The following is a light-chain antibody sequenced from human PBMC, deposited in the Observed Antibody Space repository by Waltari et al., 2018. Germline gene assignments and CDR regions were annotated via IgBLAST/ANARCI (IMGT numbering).Light chain of an antibody. CDR1: KSVLYSSNNENY. V-gene: IGKV4-1*01. CDR2: WAS. J-gene: IGKJ2*01. CDR3: QQYYDTAYT. Sequence: DIVMTEPPDSLAESLGERDTNKCKSSKSVLYSSNNENYLAWYQQKPRQPPRLLIYWASTRAYGVPDRFSGSGSETHFTLTINSLQAEDVAVYYCQQYYDTAYTFGQGTKLEI.